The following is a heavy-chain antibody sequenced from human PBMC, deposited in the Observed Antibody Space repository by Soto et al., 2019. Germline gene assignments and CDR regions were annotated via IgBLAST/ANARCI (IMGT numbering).Heavy chain of an antibody. CDR1: GFTFSSNY. V-gene: IGHV3-53*01. D-gene: IGHD1-7*01. J-gene: IGHJ3*02. CDR2: IYSGGST. Sequence: PXGCLRLACAACGFTFSSNYMSWVRQAPGKGLEWVSVIYSGGSTYYADSVKGRFTISRDNSKNTLYLQMNSLRAEDTAVYYCPRGVGINWNYVSDAFDIWGQGTMVTVSS. CDR3: PRGVGINWNYVSDAFDI.